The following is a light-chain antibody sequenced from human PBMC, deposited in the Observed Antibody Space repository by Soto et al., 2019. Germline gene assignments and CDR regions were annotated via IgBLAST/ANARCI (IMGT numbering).Light chain of an antibody. CDR3: QQYDILHRT. V-gene: IGKV1-33*01. CDR2: DAS. CDR1: QDINKY. Sequence: DIQMNQSPSSLSASVGDRVTITCQASQDINKYLNWYQQKPGKAPKLLIYDASKLETGVPSRFSGSGSGTDFTFTISSLQAEDLATYYCQQYDILHRTFGQGTKLDIK. J-gene: IGKJ2*02.